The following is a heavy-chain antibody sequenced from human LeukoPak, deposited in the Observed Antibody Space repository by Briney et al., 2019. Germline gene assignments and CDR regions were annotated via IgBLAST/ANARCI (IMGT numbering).Heavy chain of an antibody. CDR2: IYTSGST. J-gene: IGHJ3*02. CDR1: GGSISSYY. Sequence: SETLSLTCTVSGGSISSYYWSWIRQPPGKGLEWIGYIYTSGSTNYNPSLKSRVTISVDTSKNQFSLKLSSVTAADTAVYYCARGGYSGLSLAFDIWGQGTMVTVSS. V-gene: IGHV4-4*09. D-gene: IGHD5-12*01. CDR3: ARGGYSGLSLAFDI.